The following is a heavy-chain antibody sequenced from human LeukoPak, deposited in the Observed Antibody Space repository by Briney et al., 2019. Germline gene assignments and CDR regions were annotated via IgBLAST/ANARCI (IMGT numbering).Heavy chain of an antibody. CDR2: ISSSGSPI. Sequence: GGSLRLSCATSGFTFSDYYMSWIRQAPGKGLEWVSYISSSGSPIYYADSVKGRFTISRDNAKNSLFLQMNSLRAEDTAVYYCARDASSGWYHGDYWGQGTLVTVSS. CDR3: ARDASSGWYHGDY. J-gene: IGHJ4*02. CDR1: GFTFSDYY. D-gene: IGHD6-19*01. V-gene: IGHV3-11*04.